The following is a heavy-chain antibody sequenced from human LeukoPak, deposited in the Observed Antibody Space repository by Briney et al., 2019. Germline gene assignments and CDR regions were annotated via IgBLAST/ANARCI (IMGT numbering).Heavy chain of an antibody. Sequence: SQTLSLTCTVSGGSIISADHYWSWIRQPPGKGLEWSGYIFYSGSTYYNPSLKSRITISVDTSKNQFSLKLSSVTAADTAVYYCARGYYDVLTNYPKNFDQWGQGTLVTVSS. D-gene: IGHD3-9*01. CDR2: IFYSGST. CDR3: ARGYYDVLTNYPKNFDQ. V-gene: IGHV4-30-4*01. CDR1: GGSIISADHY. J-gene: IGHJ4*02.